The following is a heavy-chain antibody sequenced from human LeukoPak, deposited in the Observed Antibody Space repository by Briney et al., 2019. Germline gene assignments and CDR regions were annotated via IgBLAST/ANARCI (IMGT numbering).Heavy chain of an antibody. V-gene: IGHV4-39*01. Sequence: SETLSLTCTVSGGSISSSSYYWGWIRQPPGKGLEWIGSIYYSGSTYYNPSLKSRVTISVDTSKNQFSLKLSSVTAADTAVYYCARSTLLLGSRSFDPWGQGTLVTVSS. CDR2: IYYSGST. J-gene: IGHJ5*02. CDR3: ARSTLLLGSRSFDP. D-gene: IGHD2-21*02. CDR1: GGSISSSSYY.